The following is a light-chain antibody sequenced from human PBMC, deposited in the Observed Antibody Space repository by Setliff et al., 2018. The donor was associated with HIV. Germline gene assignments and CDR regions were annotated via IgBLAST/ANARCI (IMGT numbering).Light chain of an antibody. J-gene: IGLJ3*02. Sequence: QSALAQPASVSGSPRQSITISCIGTSSDIGAYTFVSWYQQHPGKAPKLIIHDVSNRPSGVSNRFSGSKSGNTASLTISDLQADDEADYYCYSYTNSRTLVFGGGTKVTVL. CDR1: SSDIGAYTF. V-gene: IGLV2-14*03. CDR3: YSYTNSRTLV. CDR2: DVS.